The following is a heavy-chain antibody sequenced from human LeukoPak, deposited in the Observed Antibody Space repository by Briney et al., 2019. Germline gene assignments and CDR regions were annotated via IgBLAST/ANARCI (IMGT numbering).Heavy chain of an antibody. J-gene: IGHJ4*02. D-gene: IGHD3-9*01. CDR3: ARLYYDILTGYYGFDY. Sequence: ASVKVSCKASGYTFTGYYMHWVRQAPGQGLEWMGWMNPNSGNTGYAQKFQGRVTMTRNTSISTAYMELSSLRSEDTAVYYCARLYYDILTGYYGFDYWGQGTLVTVSS. CDR1: GYTFTGYY. V-gene: IGHV1-8*02. CDR2: MNPNSGNT.